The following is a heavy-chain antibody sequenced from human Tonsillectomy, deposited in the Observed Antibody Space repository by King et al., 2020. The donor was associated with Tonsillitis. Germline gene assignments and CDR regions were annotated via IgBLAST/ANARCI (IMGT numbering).Heavy chain of an antibody. CDR1: GAPISGFY. Sequence: QLQESGPGLVKPSETLSLTCTVSGAPISGFYWSWIRPPPGKGLEWIGYIYYRGYTNYNPSLRSRVTIAVDTSKNQFSLNLSSLTAADTAVYYCARAHHIVPFDYWGQGTLVTVSS. V-gene: IGHV4-59*01. CDR2: IYYRGYT. J-gene: IGHJ4*02. D-gene: IGHD2-2*01. CDR3: ARAHHIVPFDY.